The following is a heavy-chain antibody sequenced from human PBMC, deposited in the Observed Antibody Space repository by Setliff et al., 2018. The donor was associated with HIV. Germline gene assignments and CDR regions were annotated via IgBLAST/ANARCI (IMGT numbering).Heavy chain of an antibody. V-gene: IGHV1-69*05. CDR1: GGTFSSYV. J-gene: IGHJ3*01. Sequence: ASVKVSCKASGGTFSSYVISWVRQAPGQGPEWMGGIIPMYGVTNYAQKFQGRVTITTDESTSTAYMELSSLRSEDTAVYYCALPYCGGGDYPANPFDVWGQGTLVTVSS. CDR2: IIPMYGVT. D-gene: IGHD2-21*01. CDR3: ALPYCGGGDYPANPFDV.